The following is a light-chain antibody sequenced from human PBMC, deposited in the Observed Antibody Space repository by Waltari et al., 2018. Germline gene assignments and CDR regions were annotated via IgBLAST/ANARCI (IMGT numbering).Light chain of an antibody. V-gene: IGLV4-69*01. Sequence: QLVLTQSPSASASLGASVKLTCTLSSGHSSNVIAWLQQQPEKGPRYLMKVNGDGSRSKGDGMPDRVSGSSSGAERYLTISSVQPEDEADYYCQTGGHGTWVFGGGTKLTVL. CDR2: VNGDGSR. CDR1: SGHSSNV. CDR3: QTGGHGTWV. J-gene: IGLJ3*02.